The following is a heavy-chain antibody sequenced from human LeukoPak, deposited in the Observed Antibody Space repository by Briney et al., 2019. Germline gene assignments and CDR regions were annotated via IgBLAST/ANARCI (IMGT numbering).Heavy chain of an antibody. J-gene: IGHJ4*02. CDR2: ISGSGGST. CDR3: AKDQGEYYYDSSGSAY. V-gene: IGHV3-23*01. Sequence: GGSLRLSCAASGFTFSSYAMSWVRQAPGKGLEWVSAISGSGGSTYYADSVKGRFTISRDNSKNTLYLQMNSLRAEDTAVYYCAKDQGEYYYDSSGSAYWGQGTLVTVSS. D-gene: IGHD3-22*01. CDR1: GFTFSSYA.